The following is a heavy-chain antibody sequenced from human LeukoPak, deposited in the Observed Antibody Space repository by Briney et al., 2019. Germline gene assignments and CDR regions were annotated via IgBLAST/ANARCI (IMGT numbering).Heavy chain of an antibody. J-gene: IGHJ4*02. D-gene: IGHD4-23*01. Sequence: ASETLSLTCGVSGGSMSSSSYYWGWIRQPPGKGLEWIGSIYYSGSTYYNPSLKSRVTISVDSSKNQCSLKLSSVTAADTAVYYCARHGTVAHRFDYWGQGTLVTVSS. CDR3: ARHGTVAHRFDY. V-gene: IGHV4-39*01. CDR2: IYYSGST. CDR1: GGSMSSSSYY.